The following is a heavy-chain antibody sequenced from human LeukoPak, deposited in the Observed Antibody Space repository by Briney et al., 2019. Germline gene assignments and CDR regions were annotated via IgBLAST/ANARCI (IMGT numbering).Heavy chain of an antibody. V-gene: IGHV4-39*07. Sequence: SETLSLTCTVSGGSISSGDYYWSWIRQPPGKGLEWIGEINHSGSTNYNPSLKSRVTISVDTSKNQFSLKLSSVTAADTAVYYCARGRCSSTSCRSNYYYYYGMDVWGQGTTVTVSS. CDR2: INHSGST. CDR3: ARGRCSSTSCRSNYYYYYGMDV. CDR1: GGSISSGDYY. J-gene: IGHJ6*02. D-gene: IGHD2-2*01.